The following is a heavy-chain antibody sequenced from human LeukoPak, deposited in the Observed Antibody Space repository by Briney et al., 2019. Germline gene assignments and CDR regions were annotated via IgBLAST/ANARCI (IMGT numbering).Heavy chain of an antibody. J-gene: IGHJ3*02. CDR2: INPNSGDT. CDR3: ARGPTLGLDI. V-gene: IGHV1-2*02. Sequence: ASVKVSCRASGYTFTAYYIHWVRQAPGQGLEWMGWINPNSGDTNLPQRFQGRVTMTRGTSIITAYMELSSLTSDDTGMYYCARGPTLGLDIWGQGTLVTVSS. CDR1: GYTFTAYY.